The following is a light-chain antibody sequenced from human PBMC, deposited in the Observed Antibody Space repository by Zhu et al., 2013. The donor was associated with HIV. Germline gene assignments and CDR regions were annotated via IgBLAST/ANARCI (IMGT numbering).Light chain of an antibody. CDR2: EGS. V-gene: IGLV2-23*03. CDR1: SSDVGSYNL. J-gene: IGLJ2*01. Sequence: QSALTQPASVSGSPGQSITISCTGTSSDVGSYNLVSWYQQHPDKAPKLMIYEGSKRPSGVSNRFSGSKSGNTASLTISGLQAEDEADYYCCSYAGSSTFVVFGGGTKLTVL. CDR3: CSYAGSSTFVV.